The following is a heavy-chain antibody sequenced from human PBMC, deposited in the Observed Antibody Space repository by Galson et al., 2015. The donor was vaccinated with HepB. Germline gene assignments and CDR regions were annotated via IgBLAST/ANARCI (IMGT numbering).Heavy chain of an antibody. CDR1: GFTFSSYG. CDR3: AKDREVVDDAFDI. V-gene: IGHV3-30*18. CDR2: ISYDGSNK. Sequence: SLRLSCAASGFTFSSYGMHWVRQAPGKGLEWVAVISYDGSNKYYADSVKGRFTISRDNSKNTLYLQMNSLRAEDTAVYYCAKDREVVDDAFDIWGQGTMVTVSS. D-gene: IGHD2-2*01. J-gene: IGHJ3*02.